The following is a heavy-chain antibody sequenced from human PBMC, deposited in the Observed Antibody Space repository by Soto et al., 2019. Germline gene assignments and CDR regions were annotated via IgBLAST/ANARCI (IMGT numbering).Heavy chain of an antibody. CDR1: GASTAIYY. J-gene: IGHJ5*02. V-gene: IGHV4-4*07. Sequence: NPSETLSLTCNVSGASTAIYYWSWIRQSAGKGLEWIGRIYTTGNINYNPSLRSRVTMSRDSSTNQVFLKLTSVTAADTAVYYCVRDRLNWFDPWGQGVLVTVSS. CDR2: IYTTGNI. CDR3: VRDRLNWFDP.